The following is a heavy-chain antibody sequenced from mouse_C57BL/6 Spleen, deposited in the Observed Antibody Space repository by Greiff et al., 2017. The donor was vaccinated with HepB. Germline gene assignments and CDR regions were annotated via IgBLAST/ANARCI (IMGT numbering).Heavy chain of an antibody. Sequence: EVQVVESGEGLVKPGGSLKLSCAASGFTFSSYAMSWVRQTPEKRLEWVAYISSGGDYIYYADTVKGRFTISRDNARNTLYLQMSSLKSEDTAMYYCTRGGDYVYFDYWGQGTTLTVSS. CDR2: ISSGGDYI. CDR1: GFTFSSYA. J-gene: IGHJ2*01. D-gene: IGHD2-4*01. V-gene: IGHV5-9-1*02. CDR3: TRGGDYVYFDY.